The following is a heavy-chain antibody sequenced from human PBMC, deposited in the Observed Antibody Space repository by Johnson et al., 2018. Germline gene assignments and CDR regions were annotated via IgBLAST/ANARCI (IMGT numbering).Heavy chain of an antibody. CDR1: GFTFSSYA. V-gene: IGHV3-23*04. Sequence: EVQLVESGGGLVQPGGSLRLSCAASGFTFSSYAMSWVRQAPGKGLEWVSAISGSGGSTYYADSVKGRFTISRDNSKKTLYLQRNCLRAEDQAVYYCAKGVGGGWYGDAFDIWGQGTMVTVSS. D-gene: IGHD6-19*01. CDR2: ISGSGGST. CDR3: AKGVGGGWYGDAFDI. J-gene: IGHJ3*02.